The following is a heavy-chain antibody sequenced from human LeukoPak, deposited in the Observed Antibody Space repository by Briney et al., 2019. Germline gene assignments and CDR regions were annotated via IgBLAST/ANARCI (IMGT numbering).Heavy chain of an antibody. V-gene: IGHV3-30*04. Sequence: PGGSLRLSCVASGFTFTDYAFNWVRQTPGKGMEWVAIISSDGNTQSYADPLKGRFTNSRDNFRDTVFLELTTLRPEDTGLYYCVRDLTSGARFDFWGPGTLVTVSS. CDR2: ISSDGNTQ. CDR1: GFTFTDYA. D-gene: IGHD3-9*01. CDR3: VRDLTSGARFDF. J-gene: IGHJ4*01.